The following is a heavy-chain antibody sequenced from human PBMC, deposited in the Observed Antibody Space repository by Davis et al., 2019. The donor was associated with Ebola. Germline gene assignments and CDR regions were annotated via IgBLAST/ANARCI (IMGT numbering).Heavy chain of an antibody. J-gene: IGHJ6*02. CDR2: IYYSGST. CDR1: GGSINSGDYY. CDR3: ARQGVIYYYYGMDV. Sequence: SETLSLTCTVSGGSINSGDYYWSWIRQPPGKGLEWIGYIYYSGSTNYNPSLKSRVTISVDTSKNQFSLKLSSVTAADTAVYYCARQGVIYYYYGMDVWGQGTTVTVSS. D-gene: IGHD3-10*01. V-gene: IGHV4-61*08.